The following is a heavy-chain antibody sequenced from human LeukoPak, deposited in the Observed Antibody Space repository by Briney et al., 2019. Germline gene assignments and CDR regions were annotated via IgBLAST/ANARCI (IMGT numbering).Heavy chain of an antibody. D-gene: IGHD2-21*01. J-gene: IGHJ4*02. CDR3: ARATYLDY. Sequence: TGGSLRLSCAASGFTFSSYWMSWVRQAPGKGLEWVANINQDGSEKNYVDSVKGRFTISRDNAKNSLYLQLNSLSAEDTAVYYCARATYLDYWGQGTLVTVSS. CDR2: INQDGSEK. V-gene: IGHV3-7*04. CDR1: GFTFSSYW.